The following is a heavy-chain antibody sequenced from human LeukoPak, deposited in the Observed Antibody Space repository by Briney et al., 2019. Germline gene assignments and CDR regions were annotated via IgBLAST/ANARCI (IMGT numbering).Heavy chain of an antibody. CDR2: INSDGSST. CDR3: ARSDTANIDY. CDR1: GFTFSSYW. J-gene: IGHJ4*02. V-gene: IGHV3-74*01. Sequence: PGGSLRLSCAASGFTFSSYWMHWVRQAPGKGLVWVSCINSDGSSTSYADSVKGRFTISRDNAKNTLYLQMNSLRAEDTAVYYCARSDTANIDYWGQGTLVTVSS. D-gene: IGHD5-18*01.